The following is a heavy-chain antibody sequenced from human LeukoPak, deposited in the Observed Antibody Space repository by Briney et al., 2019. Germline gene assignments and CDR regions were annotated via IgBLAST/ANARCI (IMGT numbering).Heavy chain of an antibody. CDR2: INSDGSST. J-gene: IGHJ4*02. D-gene: IGHD6-19*01. V-gene: IGHV3-74*01. Sequence: PGGSLRLSCAASGFTFSSYWMHWVRQAPGKGLVWVSRINSDGSSTSYADSVKGRFTISRDNAKNTLYLQMNSLRADDTAVYYCTRVLYSSGWYGDHYWGQGTLVTVSS. CDR3: TRVLYSSGWYGDHY. CDR1: GFTFSSYW.